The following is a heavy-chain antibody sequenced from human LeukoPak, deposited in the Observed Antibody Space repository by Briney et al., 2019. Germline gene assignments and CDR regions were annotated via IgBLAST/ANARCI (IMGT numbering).Heavy chain of an antibody. CDR1: GGPINSGSYY. D-gene: IGHD7-27*01. J-gene: IGHJ2*01. Sequence: SETPSLTCTVSGGPINSGSYYWSWIRQPAGKGLEWIGRIYTSGTTNYSPSLKSRVTISADTSKNQFSLKLSSVTAADTAVYYCARASNWGSAGYFDLWGRGTLVTVSS. V-gene: IGHV4-61*02. CDR3: ARASNWGSAGYFDL. CDR2: IYTSGTT.